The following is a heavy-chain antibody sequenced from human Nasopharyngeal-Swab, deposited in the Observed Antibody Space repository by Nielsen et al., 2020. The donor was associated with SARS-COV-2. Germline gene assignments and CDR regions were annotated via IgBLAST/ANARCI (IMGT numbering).Heavy chain of an antibody. CDR3: AKVVRGYCGGDCPDWYFDL. V-gene: IGHV3-30*04. Sequence: GGSLRLSCAASGFTFSSYAMHWVRQAPGKGLEWVAVISYDGSNKYYADSVKGRFTISRDNSKNTLYLQMNSLRAEDTAVYYCAKVVRGYCGGDCPDWYFDLWGRGTLVTVSS. CDR2: ISYDGSNK. D-gene: IGHD2-21*02. CDR1: GFTFSSYA. J-gene: IGHJ2*01.